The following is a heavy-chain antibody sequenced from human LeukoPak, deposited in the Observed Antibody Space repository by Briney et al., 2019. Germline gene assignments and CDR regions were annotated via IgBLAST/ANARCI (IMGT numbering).Heavy chain of an antibody. Sequence: ASVKVSCKASGYTFTSYGISWVRQAPGQGLEWMGWISAYNGNTNYAQKLQGRVTMTTDTSTSTAYMELRSLRSDDTAVYYCARTTTPGIAAAGGYFDYWGQGTLVTVPS. D-gene: IGHD6-13*01. CDR2: ISAYNGNT. J-gene: IGHJ4*02. CDR1: GYTFTSYG. V-gene: IGHV1-18*04. CDR3: ARTTTPGIAAAGGYFDY.